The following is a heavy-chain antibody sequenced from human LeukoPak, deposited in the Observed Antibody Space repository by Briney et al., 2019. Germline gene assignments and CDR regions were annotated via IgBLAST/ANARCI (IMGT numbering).Heavy chain of an antibody. CDR2: IIPILGTA. CDR3: ARDSHYDSSGYYGFVANPAEYFQH. D-gene: IGHD3-22*01. Sequence: VASVKVSCKASGGTFSSYAISWVRQAPGQGLEWMGGIIPILGTANYAQKFQGRVTNTADESTSTAYMELSSLRPEDTAVYYCARDSHYDSSGYYGFVANPAEYFQHWGQGTLVTVSS. J-gene: IGHJ1*01. CDR1: GGTFSSYA. V-gene: IGHV1-69*13.